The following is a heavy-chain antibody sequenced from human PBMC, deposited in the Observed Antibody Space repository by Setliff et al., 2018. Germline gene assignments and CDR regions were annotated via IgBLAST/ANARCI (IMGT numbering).Heavy chain of an antibody. CDR3: ARDNTMVGATDY. CDR1: GGSISSGTYY. D-gene: IGHD1-26*01. Sequence: TLSLTCTVSGGSISSGTYYWSWIRQPAGKGLEWIGRLHTSGSIDYNPSLKSRVTKSVDTSRNQFSLRLRSVTAADTAVYFCARDNTMVGATDYWGQGALVTVSS. CDR2: LHTSGSI. V-gene: IGHV4-61*02. J-gene: IGHJ4*02.